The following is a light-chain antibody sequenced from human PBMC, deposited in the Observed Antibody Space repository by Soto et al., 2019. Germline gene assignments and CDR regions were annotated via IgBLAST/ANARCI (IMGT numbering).Light chain of an antibody. CDR1: QSVSSYS. J-gene: IGKJ1*01. CDR2: GAS. CDR3: QQYNSYPWT. V-gene: IGKV3-20*01. Sequence: EIVLTQSPGSLSLSPGERATLSFRASQSVSSYSLAWYQKKPGQAPRLLIYGASSRAAGIPERFSGSGSGTEFTLTISSLQPDEFATYDCQQYNSYPWTLGQGTKVEIK.